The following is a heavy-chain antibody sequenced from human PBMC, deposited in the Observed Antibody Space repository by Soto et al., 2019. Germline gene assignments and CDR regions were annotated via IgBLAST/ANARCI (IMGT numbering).Heavy chain of an antibody. CDR3: ARVVTATNGMDV. CDR2: IIPIFGTA. Sequence: AASVKVSCKASGGTFSSYAISWVRQAPGQGLEWMGGIIPIFGTANYAQKFQGRVTITADESTSTAYMELSSLRSEDTAVYYCARVVTATNGMDVWGQGTTVTVSS. D-gene: IGHD2-21*02. J-gene: IGHJ6*02. V-gene: IGHV1-69*13. CDR1: GGTFSSYA.